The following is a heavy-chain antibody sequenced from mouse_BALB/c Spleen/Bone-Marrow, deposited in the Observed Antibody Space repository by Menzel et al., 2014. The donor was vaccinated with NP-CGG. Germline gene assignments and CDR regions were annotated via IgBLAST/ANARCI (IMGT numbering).Heavy chain of an antibody. J-gene: IGHJ1*01. Sequence: EVQLQQSGAELVKPGASVKLSCTASGFNIKDTYMHWVKQRPEHGLEWIGRIDPANGNTKYDPKFQGKATITADTSTNTAYLQLSSQTYEDTAVYYCASNRYAWYFDVWGAGTTVTVSS. CDR1: GFNIKDTY. V-gene: IGHV14-3*02. D-gene: IGHD2-14*01. CDR2: IDPANGNT. CDR3: ASNRYAWYFDV.